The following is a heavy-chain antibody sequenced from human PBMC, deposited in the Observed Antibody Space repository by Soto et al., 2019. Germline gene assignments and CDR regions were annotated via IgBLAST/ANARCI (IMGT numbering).Heavy chain of an antibody. V-gene: IGHV1-69*13. CDR1: GGTFSSYA. CDR2: IIPIFGTA. Sequence: GASVKVSCKASGGTFSSYAISWVRQAPGQGLEWMGGIIPIFGTANYAQKFQGRVTITADESTSTAYMELSSLRSEDTAVYYCAGSYYDSSEGAFDIWGQGTMVTVSS. CDR3: AGSYYDSSEGAFDI. D-gene: IGHD3-22*01. J-gene: IGHJ3*02.